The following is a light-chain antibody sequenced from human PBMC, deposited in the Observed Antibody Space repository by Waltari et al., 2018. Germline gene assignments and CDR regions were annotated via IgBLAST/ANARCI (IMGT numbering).Light chain of an antibody. CDR2: GAS. Sequence: EIVLTQSPATLSLSPGERATLSCRASQSVSSYLAWYQPKPGQAPRLLIYGASNSATGIPARFSGSGSGTDFTLTISSLEPEDFSVYYCQQRSNWPPFTFGPGTKVEIK. J-gene: IGKJ3*01. CDR3: QQRSNWPPFT. CDR1: QSVSSY. V-gene: IGKV3-11*01.